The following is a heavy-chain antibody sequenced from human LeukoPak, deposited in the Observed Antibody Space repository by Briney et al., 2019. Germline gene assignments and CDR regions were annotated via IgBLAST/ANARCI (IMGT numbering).Heavy chain of an antibody. D-gene: IGHD6-13*01. CDR3: AKRHAAAGKVYYDVDV. J-gene: IGHJ6*02. V-gene: IGHV3-74*01. CDR1: GFTFSTYW. CDR2: INTDGSST. Sequence: PGGSLRLSCAASGFTFSTYWMHWVRQAPGKGLVWVSRINTDGSSTNYADSVKGRFTISRDNAKNTLYLQMNSLRAEDTAVYYCAKRHAAAGKVYYDVDVWGQGTTVTVSS.